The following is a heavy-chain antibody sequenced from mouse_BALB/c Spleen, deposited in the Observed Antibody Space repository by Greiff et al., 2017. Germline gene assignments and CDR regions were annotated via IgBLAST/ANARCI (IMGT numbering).Heavy chain of an antibody. CDR2: IWAGGST. CDR3: ARDGGNLYAMDY. V-gene: IGHV2-9*02. Sequence: VMLVESGPGLVAPSQSLSITCTVSGFSLTSYGVHWVRQPPGKGLEWLGVIWAGGSTNYNSALMSRLSISKDNSKSQVFLKMNSLQTDDTAMYYCARDGGNLYAMDYWGQGTSVTVSS. CDR1: GFSLTSYG. J-gene: IGHJ4*01.